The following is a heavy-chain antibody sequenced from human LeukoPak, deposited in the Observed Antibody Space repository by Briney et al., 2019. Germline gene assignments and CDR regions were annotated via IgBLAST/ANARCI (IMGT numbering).Heavy chain of an antibody. CDR2: ISGSGGSS. V-gene: IGHV3-23*01. D-gene: IGHD3-16*01. CDR3: ARLGRYADY. CDR1: GFTFTNYA. J-gene: IGHJ4*02. Sequence: PGGSLRLSCAASGFTFTNYAVTWVRQVPGKGLEWVSHISGSGGSSYHVDSVKGRFTISRDNSKNTLYLQMNSLRAEDTAVYYCARLGRYADYWGQGTLVTVSS.